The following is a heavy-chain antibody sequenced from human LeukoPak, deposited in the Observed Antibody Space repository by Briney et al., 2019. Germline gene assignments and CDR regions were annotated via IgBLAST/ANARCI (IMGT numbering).Heavy chain of an antibody. Sequence: GGSLRLSCAGSGFTFSSYSMNWVRQAPGKGLEGVAVIWYDGSTTYYADSVKGRFTSSRDTSKNTLYLQMNSVRAEDTAVYYCARQQSGAPGTFDIWGQGTMVTVSS. CDR3: ARQQSGAPGTFDI. D-gene: IGHD4/OR15-4a*01. CDR1: GFTFSSYS. CDR2: IWYDGSTT. J-gene: IGHJ3*02. V-gene: IGHV3-33*08.